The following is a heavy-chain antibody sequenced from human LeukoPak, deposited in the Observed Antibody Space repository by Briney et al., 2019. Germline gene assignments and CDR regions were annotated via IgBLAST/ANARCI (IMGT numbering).Heavy chain of an antibody. Sequence: PSETLSLTCAVYGGSFSGYYWSWIRQSPGKGLEWIGEINHSGSTNYNPSLKSRVTISIDTSKNQFSLRLTSVTAADTAAYYCARGLRSGGSCGVDYWGQGTLVGVSS. D-gene: IGHD2-15*01. V-gene: IGHV4-34*01. CDR3: ARGLRSGGSCGVDY. CDR2: INHSGST. J-gene: IGHJ4*02. CDR1: GGSFSGYY.